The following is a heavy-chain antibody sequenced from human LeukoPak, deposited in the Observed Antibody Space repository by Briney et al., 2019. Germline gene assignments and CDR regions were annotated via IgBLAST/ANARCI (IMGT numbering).Heavy chain of an antibody. CDR1: GGSITSYY. CDR3: ARLSSYYDGGGYFYLYYFDY. CDR2: VSYSGFT. Sequence: SETLSLTCAVSGGSITSYYWSWVRQPPGKGLEWIAYVSYSGFTNYNPSLKSRVTLSLDTSKNQFSLRLKAVTAADTAVYFCARLSSYYDGGGYFYLYYFDYWGQGTLLTVSS. J-gene: IGHJ4*02. D-gene: IGHD3-22*01. V-gene: IGHV4-59*08.